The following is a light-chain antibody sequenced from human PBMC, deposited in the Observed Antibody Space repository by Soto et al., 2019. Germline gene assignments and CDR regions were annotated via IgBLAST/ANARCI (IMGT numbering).Light chain of an antibody. CDR1: SSDVGSYNL. J-gene: IGLJ2*01. V-gene: IGLV2-23*01. CDR3: CLYAGSSTLV. CDR2: EGS. Sequence: QSALTQSASVSGSPGQSITISCTGTSSDVGSYNLVSWYQQHPGKAPKLMIYEGSKRPSGVSNRFSGSKSGNTASLTISGLQAEDEADYYCCLYAGSSTLVFGGGTKVTVL.